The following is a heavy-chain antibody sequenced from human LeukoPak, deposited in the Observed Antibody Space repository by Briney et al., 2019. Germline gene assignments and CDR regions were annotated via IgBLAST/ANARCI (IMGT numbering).Heavy chain of an antibody. Sequence: GGSLRLSCAASGFTFSSYALSWVRQAPGKGLEWVSGISGSGGGTYYADSVKGRFTISRDNAKNSLYLQMNSLRAEDTAVYYCAKWENDYWGQGTLVTVSS. D-gene: IGHD1-26*01. CDR3: AKWENDY. V-gene: IGHV3-23*01. J-gene: IGHJ4*02. CDR1: GFTFSSYA. CDR2: ISGSGGGT.